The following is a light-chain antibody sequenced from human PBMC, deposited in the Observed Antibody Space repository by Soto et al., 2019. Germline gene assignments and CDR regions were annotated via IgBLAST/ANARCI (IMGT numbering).Light chain of an antibody. J-gene: IGKJ1*01. Sequence: EIVLTQSPGTLSLSPGERATLSCRASQIVSSNYLAWYQQKPGQAPRLLIYDASNRATGIPARFSGSGSGTEFTLTISSLQSEDFTVYSCLQYHNLWAFGQGTKVDI. CDR1: QIVSSNY. CDR3: LQYHNLWA. CDR2: DAS. V-gene: IGKV3D-7*01.